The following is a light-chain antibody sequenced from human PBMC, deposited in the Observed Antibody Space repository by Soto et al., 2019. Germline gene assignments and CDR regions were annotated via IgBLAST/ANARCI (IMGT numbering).Light chain of an antibody. CDR3: NSFRVSHLYV. CDR1: STDVGGYNA. Sequence: QSALSQPASVSGSPGQTITISCTGTSTDVGGYNAVSWYQHHPGKAPKLIIYEVTHRPSGVSDRFPASKSGNTASLTISGLQAEDEADYYCNSFRVSHLYVFGTGTKVTVL. CDR2: EVT. V-gene: IGLV2-14*01. J-gene: IGLJ1*01.